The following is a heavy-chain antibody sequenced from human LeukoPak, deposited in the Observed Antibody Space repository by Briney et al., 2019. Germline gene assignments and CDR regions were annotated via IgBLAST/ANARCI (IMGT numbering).Heavy chain of an antibody. Sequence: GGSLRLSCAGSGFIVGDTHMTWVHQAPGKGLEWVSLVYSGITTHYADPVKGRFSISRDHSNNILYLQMNTLRAEDTAVYYCARLQGYSLGYQYFYYMDVWGTGTTVTVSS. J-gene: IGHJ6*03. V-gene: IGHV3-53*01. CDR1: GFIVGDTH. D-gene: IGHD5-18*01. CDR2: VYSGITT. CDR3: ARLQGYSLGYQYFYYMDV.